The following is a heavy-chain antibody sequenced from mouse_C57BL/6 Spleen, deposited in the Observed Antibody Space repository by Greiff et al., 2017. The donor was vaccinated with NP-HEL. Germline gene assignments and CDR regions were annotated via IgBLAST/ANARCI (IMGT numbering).Heavy chain of an antibody. D-gene: IGHD1-1*01. CDR3: ARCSITTVVAKAMDY. CDR2: INPYNGGT. Sequence: VHVKQSGPVLVKPGASVKMSCKASGYTFTDYYMNWVKQSHGKSLEWIGVINPYNGGTSYNQKFKGKATLTVDKSSSTAYMELNSLTSEDSAVYYCARCSITTVVAKAMDYWGQGTSVTVSS. V-gene: IGHV1-19*01. CDR1: GYTFTDYY. J-gene: IGHJ4*01.